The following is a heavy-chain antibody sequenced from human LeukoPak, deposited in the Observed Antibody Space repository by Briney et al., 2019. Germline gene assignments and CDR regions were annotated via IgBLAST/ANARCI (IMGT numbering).Heavy chain of an antibody. J-gene: IGHJ3*02. CDR2: VSGSGANT. CDR1: GFTFSNYA. D-gene: IGHD5-12*01. V-gene: IGHV3-23*01. Sequence: GGSLRLSCTASGFTFSNYAMSWVRQAPGKGLEWVSGVSGSGANTYYADSVKGRFTISRDNSKNTLYLQMNSLRAEDTAVYYCARSGGYAYDAFDIWGQGTMVTVSS. CDR3: ARSGGYAYDAFDI.